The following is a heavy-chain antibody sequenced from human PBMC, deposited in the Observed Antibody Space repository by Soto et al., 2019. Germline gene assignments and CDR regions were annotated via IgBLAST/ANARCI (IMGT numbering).Heavy chain of an antibody. D-gene: IGHD6-19*01. CDR2: ISAYNGNT. CDR3: ARDSGQWLVRFVYTPHNDY. J-gene: IGHJ4*02. CDR1: GYTFTSYG. Sequence: QVQLVQSGAEVKKPGASVKVSCKASGYTFTSYGISWVRQAPGQGLEWMGWISAYNGNTNYAQKLQGRVTMSTDTSTSTAYMELRSLRSDDTAVYYCARDSGQWLVRFVYTPHNDYWGQGTLVTVSS. V-gene: IGHV1-18*01.